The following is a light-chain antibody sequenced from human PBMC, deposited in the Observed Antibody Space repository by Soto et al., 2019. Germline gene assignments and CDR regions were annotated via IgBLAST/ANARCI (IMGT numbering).Light chain of an antibody. CDR2: DDR. CDR1: NIGSKV. Sequence: SYELTQPPSVSVAPGQTARISCGGDNIGSKVVHWFQQKPGQAPLLVVYDDRDRPSGIPERFSGSNSGNTATLTISGAEAADEADYYCQVWDSSRNRVFGGGTNVTVL. V-gene: IGLV3-21*02. CDR3: QVWDSSRNRV. J-gene: IGLJ2*01.